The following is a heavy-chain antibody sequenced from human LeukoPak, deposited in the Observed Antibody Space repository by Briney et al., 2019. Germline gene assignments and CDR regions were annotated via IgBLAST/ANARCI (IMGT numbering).Heavy chain of an antibody. J-gene: IGHJ6*03. CDR2: IYYSGST. Sequence: GSLRLSCAASGFTFSSYGMSWVRQAPGKGLEWIGSIYYSGSTYYNPSLKSRVTISVDTSKNQFSLKLSSVTAADTAVYYCARQTLGAYYYYYMGVWGKGTTVTISS. CDR1: GFTFSSYG. D-gene: IGHD4-17*01. V-gene: IGHV4-39*01. CDR3: ARQTLGAYYYYYMGV.